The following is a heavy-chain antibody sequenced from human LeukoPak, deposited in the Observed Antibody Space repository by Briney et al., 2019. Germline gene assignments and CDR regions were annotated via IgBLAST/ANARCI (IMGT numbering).Heavy chain of an antibody. Sequence: GGSLRLSCAASGFTFSSYWMSWVRQAPGKGLEWVANIKQDGSEKYYVDSVKGRFTISRDNAKNSLYLQMNGLRAADTAVYYCARDKVTTDFDYWGQGTLVTVSS. CDR2: IKQDGSEK. D-gene: IGHD4-17*01. V-gene: IGHV3-7*03. J-gene: IGHJ4*02. CDR3: ARDKVTTDFDY. CDR1: GFTFSSYW.